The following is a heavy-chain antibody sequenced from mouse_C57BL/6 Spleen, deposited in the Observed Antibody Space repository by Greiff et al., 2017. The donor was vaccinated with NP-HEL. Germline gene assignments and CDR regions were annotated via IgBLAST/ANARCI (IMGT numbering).Heavy chain of an antibody. D-gene: IGHD2-3*01. CDR3: AREAMVYDGYPYYAMDY. CDR1: GYTFTSYW. Sequence: QVQLQQPGAELVKPGASVKLSCKASGYTFTSYWMHWVKQRPGRGLEWIGRIDPNSGGTKYNEQFKSKATLTVDKPSSTAYMQLSSLTSEDSAVYYCAREAMVYDGYPYYAMDYWGQGTSVTVSS. CDR2: IDPNSGGT. J-gene: IGHJ4*01. V-gene: IGHV1-72*01.